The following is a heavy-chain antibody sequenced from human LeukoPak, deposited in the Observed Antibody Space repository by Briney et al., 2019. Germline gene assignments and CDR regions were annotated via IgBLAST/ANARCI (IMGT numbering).Heavy chain of an antibody. D-gene: IGHD5-18*01. CDR2: IYSDGRI. J-gene: IGHJ4*02. Sequence: GGSLRLSCAASGFTVSSNYMIWVRQAPGKGLEWVSVIYSDGRIHSADSVKGRFTISRDDSKNTLSLQMNSLRAEDTAVYYCARESGYSYGLAGFFDYWGQGTLVTVSS. V-gene: IGHV3-53*01. CDR3: ARESGYSYGLAGFFDY. CDR1: GFTVSSNY.